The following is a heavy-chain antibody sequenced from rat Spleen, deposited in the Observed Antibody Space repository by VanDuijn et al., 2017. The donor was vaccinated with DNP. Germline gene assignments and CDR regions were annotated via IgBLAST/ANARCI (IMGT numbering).Heavy chain of an antibody. Sequence: EVQLVESGGGLVQPGRSLKLSCAASGFTFSNYGMAWVRQAPTKGLEWVASITSSGGSTYYRDSVKGRFTISRDNAKSTLYLQMDSLRSEDTATYYCTTIWAFDYWGQGVMVTVSS. J-gene: IGHJ2*01. CDR2: ITSSGGST. D-gene: IGHD4-6*01. V-gene: IGHV5-27*01. CDR3: TTIWAFDY. CDR1: GFTFSNYG.